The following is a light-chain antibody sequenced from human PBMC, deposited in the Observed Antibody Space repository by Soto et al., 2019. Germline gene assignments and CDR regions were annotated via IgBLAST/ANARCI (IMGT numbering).Light chain of an antibody. Sequence: DIQMTQSPSSLSASVGNRVTITCRASQSINSYLNWYQQKPGKAPNLLIYAASSLQSGVPSRFSGSGSGTAFTLTISRLQPEDFAFYYCQQTYRIPPTFGQGTRLEIK. CDR3: QQTYRIPPT. V-gene: IGKV1-39*01. CDR1: QSINSY. J-gene: IGKJ5*01. CDR2: AAS.